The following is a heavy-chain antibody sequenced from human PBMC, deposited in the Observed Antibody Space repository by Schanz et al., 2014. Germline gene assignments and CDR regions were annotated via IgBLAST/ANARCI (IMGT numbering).Heavy chain of an antibody. Sequence: QVQLVQSGAEVKKPGASVKVSCKASGYTFTSYDINCVRQAPGQGLEWMGLINPYDDTIDYAKKFQGRFTMTRDTSTTTVYMELSSLRSDDTAMYYCVTEKRMESGTWAKAFDIWGQGTWVTGSS. D-gene: IGHD3-3*01. V-gene: IGHV1-46*01. CDR3: VTEKRMESGTWAKAFDI. CDR1: GYTFTSYD. CDR2: INPYDDTI. J-gene: IGHJ3*02.